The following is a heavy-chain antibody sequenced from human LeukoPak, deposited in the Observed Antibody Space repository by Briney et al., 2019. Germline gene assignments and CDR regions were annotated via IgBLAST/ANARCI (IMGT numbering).Heavy chain of an antibody. CDR1: GYTFSSYA. CDR3: AKDIGYFDWLFDY. D-gene: IGHD3-9*01. J-gene: IGHJ4*02. Sequence: GGSLRLSCAASGYTFSSYAMSWVLQAPGKGLEWVSAISGSGGSTYYADSVKGRFTISRDNSKNTLYLQMNSLRAEDTAVYYCAKDIGYFDWLFDYWGQGTLVTVSS. CDR2: ISGSGGST. V-gene: IGHV3-23*01.